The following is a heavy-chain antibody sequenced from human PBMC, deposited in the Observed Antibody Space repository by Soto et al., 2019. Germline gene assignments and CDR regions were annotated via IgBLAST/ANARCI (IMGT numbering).Heavy chain of an antibody. CDR3: ARDSIAVPTDFDY. Sequence: QVQLVESGGGVVQPGTSLRLSCVASGFTFSSYGMVWVRQAPGKGLEWVAVIWNDGSNTYADSVKGRFTISRDNSKNTLYLQMNSLRAEDTAVYYCARDSIAVPTDFDYWGQGTLVTVSS. J-gene: IGHJ4*02. D-gene: IGHD6-19*01. CDR1: GFTFSSYG. V-gene: IGHV3-33*01. CDR2: IWNDGSN.